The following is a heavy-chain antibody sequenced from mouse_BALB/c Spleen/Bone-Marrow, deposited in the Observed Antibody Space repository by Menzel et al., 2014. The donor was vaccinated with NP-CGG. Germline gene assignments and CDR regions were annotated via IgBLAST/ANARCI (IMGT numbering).Heavy chain of an antibody. CDR1: GYTFTSYY. J-gene: IGHJ4*01. CDR2: INPSNGGT. Sequence: VQLQQSGAELVKPGASVKLSCKASGYTFTSYYLYWVKRRPGQGLEWIGEINPSNGGTNFNERFKSKASLTVDKSSSTAYMQLNCLTSEDSAVYYCTRRSLLSDYYSMDYWGQGTSVTVSS. V-gene: IGHV1S81*02. D-gene: IGHD2-10*01. CDR3: TRRSLLSDYYSMDY.